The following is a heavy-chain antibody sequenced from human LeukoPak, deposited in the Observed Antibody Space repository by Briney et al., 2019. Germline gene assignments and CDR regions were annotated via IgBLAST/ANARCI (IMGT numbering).Heavy chain of an antibody. CDR3: AKDQSIRATYYYDSSGYYFGSATDY. CDR2: INSDGSST. V-gene: IGHV3-74*01. Sequence: GGSLRLSCAASGFTFSSYWMHWVRQAPGKGLVWVSRINSDGSSTSYADSVKGRFTISRENAKNTLYLQMNSLRAEDTAVYYCAKDQSIRATYYYDSSGYYFGSATDYWGQGTLVTVSS. CDR1: GFTFSSYW. J-gene: IGHJ4*02. D-gene: IGHD3-22*01.